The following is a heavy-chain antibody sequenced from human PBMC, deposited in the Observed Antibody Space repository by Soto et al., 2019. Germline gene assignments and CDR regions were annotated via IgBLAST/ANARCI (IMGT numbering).Heavy chain of an antibody. Sequence: EVQLLESGGGLVQPGGSLRLSCAASGFTFSSYAMSWVRQAPGKGLEWVSAISGSGGSTYYADSVKGRFTISRDNSKNALDLQMNSLRAEDTAVYYCAKDLPKVVSEGRSTGGPWGQGTLVTVSS. CDR3: AKDLPKVVSEGRSTGGP. J-gene: IGHJ5*02. V-gene: IGHV3-23*01. CDR2: ISGSGGST. D-gene: IGHD2-15*01. CDR1: GFTFSSYA.